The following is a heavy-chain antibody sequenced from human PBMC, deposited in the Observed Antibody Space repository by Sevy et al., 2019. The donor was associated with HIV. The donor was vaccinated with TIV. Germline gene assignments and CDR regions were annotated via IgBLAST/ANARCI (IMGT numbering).Heavy chain of an antibody. D-gene: IGHD3-3*01. Sequence: GGSLRLSCAASGFTFSSYGMHWVRQAPGKGLEWVAVISYDGSNKYYADSVNGRFTISRDNSKNTLYLQMNSLRAEDTAVYYCAKDRNFWSGYYYYYYYMDVWGKGTTVTVSS. J-gene: IGHJ6*03. CDR2: ISYDGSNK. V-gene: IGHV3-30*18. CDR1: GFTFSSYG. CDR3: AKDRNFWSGYYYYYYYMDV.